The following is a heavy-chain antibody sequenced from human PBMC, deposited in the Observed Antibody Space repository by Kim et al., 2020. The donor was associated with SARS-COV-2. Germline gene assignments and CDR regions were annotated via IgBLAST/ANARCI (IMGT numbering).Heavy chain of an antibody. J-gene: IGHJ4*02. V-gene: IGHV3-21*04. CDR3: ARGRDSIGYYAFDY. D-gene: IGHD3-22*01. Sequence: GGSLRLSCAASGFTFSSYSMNWVRQAPGKGLEWVSSISTSSSYIYYADSVKGRFTISRDNAKNSLYLQMNSLRAEDTAVYYCARGRDSIGYYAFDYWGQGTLVTVSS. CDR1: GFTFSSYS. CDR2: ISTSSSYI.